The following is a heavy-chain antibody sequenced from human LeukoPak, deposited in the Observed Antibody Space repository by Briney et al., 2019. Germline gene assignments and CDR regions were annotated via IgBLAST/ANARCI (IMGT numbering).Heavy chain of an antibody. V-gene: IGHV3-11*01. CDR2: ISNSDNTK. CDR1: GFTFSDYY. Sequence: GGSLRLSCTASGFTFSDYYMTWLRQAPGKGLEWVSYISNSDNTKYYADSVKGRFTISRDNAKNSLYLQMNSLRAEDTAVYYCATLPGYSSGWSQGLYYYGMDVWGQGTTVTVSS. D-gene: IGHD6-19*01. J-gene: IGHJ6*02. CDR3: ATLPGYSSGWSQGLYYYGMDV.